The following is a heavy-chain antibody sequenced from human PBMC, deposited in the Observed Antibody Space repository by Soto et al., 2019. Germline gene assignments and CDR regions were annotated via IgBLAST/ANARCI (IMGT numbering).Heavy chain of an antibody. CDR2: ISGSGANT. CDR1: GFTFSIYA. Sequence: GSLRLSCAASGFTFSIYAMSWVRQAPGKGLEWVSTISGSGANTYYADSVKGRFTISRDNSKNTLYLQMNSLRVEDTAVYYCAKDEASYDFWSGYYPYDNWFDPWGQGTPVTVSS. V-gene: IGHV3-23*01. D-gene: IGHD3-3*01. J-gene: IGHJ5*02. CDR3: AKDEASYDFWSGYYPYDNWFDP.